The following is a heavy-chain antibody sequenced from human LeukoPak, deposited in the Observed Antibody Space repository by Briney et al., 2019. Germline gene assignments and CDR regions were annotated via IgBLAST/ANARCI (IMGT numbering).Heavy chain of an antibody. J-gene: IGHJ5*02. CDR1: GGTFSSYA. CDR3: ARDHIVVVPAAKNWFDP. D-gene: IGHD2-2*01. Sequence: SVTVSYKASGGTFSSYAISWVRQAPGQGLEWMGGIIPIFGTANYAQKFQGRVTITADESTSTAYMELSSLRSEDTAVYYCARDHIVVVPAAKNWFDPWGQGTLVTVSS. CDR2: IIPIFGTA. V-gene: IGHV1-69*13.